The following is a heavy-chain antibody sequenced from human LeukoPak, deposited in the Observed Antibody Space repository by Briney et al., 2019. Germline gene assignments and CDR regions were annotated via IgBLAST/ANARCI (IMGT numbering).Heavy chain of an antibody. D-gene: IGHD6-19*01. V-gene: IGHV3-30*03. J-gene: IGHJ4*02. CDR1: GFTFSSYG. Sequence: GRSLRLSCAASGFTFSSYGMHWVRQAPGKGLEWVAVISFDGNNKYYADSVKGRFTISRDNAKNSLYLQMNSLRAEDTAVYYCARYSSGWYWFDYWGQGTLVTVSS. CDR2: ISFDGNNK. CDR3: ARYSSGWYWFDY.